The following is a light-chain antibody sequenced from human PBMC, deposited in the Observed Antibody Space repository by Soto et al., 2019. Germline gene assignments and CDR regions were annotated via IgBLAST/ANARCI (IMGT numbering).Light chain of an antibody. Sequence: QSALTQPASVSGSPGQAITISCTGTSSDVGGYNYVSWYQQHPGKAPKLMIYDVSNRPSGVSNRFSGSKSGNTASLTISGLQAEAEADYYCSSDTSSRTLSVVFGGGTKLTLL. CDR3: SSDTSSRTLSVV. V-gene: IGLV2-14*01. CDR1: SSDVGGYNY. J-gene: IGLJ2*01. CDR2: DVS.